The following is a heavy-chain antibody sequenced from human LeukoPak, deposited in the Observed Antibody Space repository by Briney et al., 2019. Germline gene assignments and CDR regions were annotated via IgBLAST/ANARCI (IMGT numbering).Heavy chain of an antibody. V-gene: IGHV3-48*03. CDR3: ARDEAPPDYYDSSGYYPFDY. CDR1: GFTFSSYE. CDR2: ISSSGSTI. Sequence: GGSLRLSCAASGFTFSSYEMNWVRQAPGKGLEWVSYISSSGSTIYYADSVKGRFTISRDNAKNSLYLQMNSLRDEDTAVYYCARDEAPPDYYDSSGYYPFDYWGQGTLVTVSS. D-gene: IGHD3-22*01. J-gene: IGHJ4*02.